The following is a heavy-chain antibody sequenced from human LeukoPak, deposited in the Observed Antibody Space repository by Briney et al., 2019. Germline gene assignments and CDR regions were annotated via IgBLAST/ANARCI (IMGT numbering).Heavy chain of an antibody. CDR3: ARETAAGSRGAFDI. J-gene: IGHJ3*02. Sequence: SVKVSFKASGGIFSTHGISWVRQAPGQGLEWMGGIIPMFGTAKYAQKFQGRVTITADELTKTAYMEVGSLRSEDTAVYYCARETAAGSRGAFDIWGQGTLVTVSS. V-gene: IGHV1-69*01. CDR1: GGIFSTHG. D-gene: IGHD6-13*01. CDR2: IIPMFGTA.